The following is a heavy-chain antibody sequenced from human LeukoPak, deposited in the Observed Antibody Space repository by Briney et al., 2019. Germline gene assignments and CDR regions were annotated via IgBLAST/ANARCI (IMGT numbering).Heavy chain of an antibody. CDR2: ISGSGGRT. V-gene: IGHV3-23*01. CDR3: ARYGVFGDTPRGHFDF. J-gene: IGHJ4*02. D-gene: IGHD3-10*02. CDR1: GFTFSSYW. Sequence: GGSLRLSCAASGFTFSSYWMSWVRQAPGKGLEWVSSISGSGGRTYYADSVKGRFTISRDQSKNALYLYLNSLRVEDTAVYFCARYGVFGDTPRGHFDFWGQGTLVTVSA.